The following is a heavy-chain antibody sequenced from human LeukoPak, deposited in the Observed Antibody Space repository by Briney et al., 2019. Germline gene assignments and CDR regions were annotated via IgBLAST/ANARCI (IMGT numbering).Heavy chain of an antibody. CDR2: ISWHGGTI. V-gene: IGHV3-9*01. Sequence: GGSLRLSCAASGFTFSSYSMNWVRQAPGKGLEWVSGISWHGGTIGYADSVKGRFTISRDNAKNSLYLQMNSLRAEDTALYYCAKALLYEGNHYYYGMDVWGQGTTVTVSS. J-gene: IGHJ6*02. CDR1: GFTFSSYS. D-gene: IGHD3-16*01. CDR3: AKALLYEGNHYYYGMDV.